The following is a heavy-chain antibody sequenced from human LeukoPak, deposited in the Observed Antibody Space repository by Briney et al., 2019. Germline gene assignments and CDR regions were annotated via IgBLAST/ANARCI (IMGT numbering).Heavy chain of an antibody. CDR2: IYPRDGST. V-gene: IGHV1-46*01. J-gene: IGHJ4*02. CDR3: ARDQEGFDY. CDR1: GYTFTSNY. Sequence: APVKVSCKASGYTFTSNYIHWVRQAPGQGLEWMGMIYPRDGSTSYAQKSQGRVTVTRDTSTSTVHMELSGLRSEDTAVYYCARDQEGFDYWGQGTLVTVSS.